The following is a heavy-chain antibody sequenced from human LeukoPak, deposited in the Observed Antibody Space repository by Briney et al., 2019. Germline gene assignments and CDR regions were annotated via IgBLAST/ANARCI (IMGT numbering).Heavy chain of an antibody. CDR3: AKKGWEDGLDHTPDLLYYFDY. CDR2: ISYDGSNK. Sequence: GGSLRLSCAASGFTFSSYGMHWVRQAPGKGLEWVAVISYDGSNKYYADSVKGRFTISRDNSKNTLYLQMNSLRAEDTAVYYCAKKGWEDGLDHTPDLLYYFDYWGQGILVTASS. V-gene: IGHV3-30*18. CDR1: GFTFSSYG. D-gene: IGHD5-24*01. J-gene: IGHJ4*02.